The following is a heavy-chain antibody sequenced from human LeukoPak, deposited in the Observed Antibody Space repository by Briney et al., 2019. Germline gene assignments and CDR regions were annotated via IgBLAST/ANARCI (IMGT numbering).Heavy chain of an antibody. D-gene: IGHD3-10*01. J-gene: IGHJ4*02. CDR2: IRNDGGET. Sequence: GGSLRLSCVGSGSTFSDHWMHWVRQAPGKGLVWVSRIRNDGGETNYADSVKGRFTISRDNAKNTLFLQMNSLRAEDTAVYYCSRVRASFDYWGQGTLVTVAS. V-gene: IGHV3-74*01. CDR3: SRVRASFDY. CDR1: GSTFSDHW.